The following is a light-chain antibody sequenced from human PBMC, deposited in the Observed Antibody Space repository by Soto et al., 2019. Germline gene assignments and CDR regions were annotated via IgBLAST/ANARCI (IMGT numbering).Light chain of an antibody. CDR2: GAS. CDR1: RSVSSN. CDR3: QQYNNWPPYT. V-gene: IGKV3-15*01. J-gene: IGKJ2*01. Sequence: EIVMTQSPATLSVSPGERATLSCRASRSVSSNLAWYQQKPGQAPRLLMYGASTRATGIPARFSGSGSATEFTLTISRLQSEDFAVYYCQQYNNWPPYTFGQGTKLEFK.